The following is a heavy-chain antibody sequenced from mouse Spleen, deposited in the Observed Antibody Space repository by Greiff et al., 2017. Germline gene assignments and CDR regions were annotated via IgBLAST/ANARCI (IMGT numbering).Heavy chain of an antibody. CDR2: IGPGSGST. J-gene: IGHJ2*01. V-gene: IGHV1-77*01. Sequence: QVHVKQSGAELVKPGASVKISCKASGYTFTDYYINWVKQRPGQGLEWIGKIGPGSGSTYYNEKFKGKATLTADKSSNTAYLQLSSLTSEDTAVYYCARATTATFDYWGQGTTLTVSS. D-gene: IGHD1-2*01. CDR3: ARATTATFDY. CDR1: GYTFTDYY.